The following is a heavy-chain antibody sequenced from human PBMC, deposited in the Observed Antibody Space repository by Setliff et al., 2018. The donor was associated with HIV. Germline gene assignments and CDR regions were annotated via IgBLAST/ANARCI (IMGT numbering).Heavy chain of an antibody. V-gene: IGHV3-7*01. D-gene: IGHD3-16*02. CDR3: ARTQNYDYVWGSYRPFDY. J-gene: IGHJ4*02. CDR2: IKDDGSEK. CDR1: AFTFSDYW. Sequence: PGGSLRLSCRASAFTFSDYWMTWVRQAPGRGLEWVANIKDDGSEKNYLDSIKGRFTIFRDNARNSLYLQMTSLRAEDSGVYYCARTQNYDYVWGSYRPFDYWGQGTLVTVSS.